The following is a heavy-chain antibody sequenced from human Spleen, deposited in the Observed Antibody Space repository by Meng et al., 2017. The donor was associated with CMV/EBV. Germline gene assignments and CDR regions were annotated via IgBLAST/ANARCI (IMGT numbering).Heavy chain of an antibody. V-gene: IGHV3-48*03. J-gene: IGHJ4*02. CDR1: GFRFSSYG. D-gene: IGHD6-19*01. Sequence: GESLKISCAASGFRFSSYGIHWVRQAPGKGLEWVSYISSSGSTIYYADSVKGRFTISRDNAKNSLYLQMNSLRAEDTAVYYCARDDSGWYGSIGSDYFDYWGQGTLVIVSS. CDR3: ARDDSGWYGSIGSDYFDY. CDR2: ISSSGSTI.